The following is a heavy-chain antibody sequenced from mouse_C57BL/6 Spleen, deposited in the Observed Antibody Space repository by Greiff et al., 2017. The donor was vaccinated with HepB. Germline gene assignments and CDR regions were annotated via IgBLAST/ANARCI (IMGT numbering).Heavy chain of an antibody. Sequence: QVQLKESGAELVKPGASVKISCKASGYAFSSYWMNWVKQWPGKGLEWIGQIYPGDGDTNYNGKFTGKATLTADKSSSTAYMQLSSLTSEDSAVYFCARWKLDYWGQGTTLTVSS. CDR3: ARWKLDY. CDR2: IYPGDGDT. J-gene: IGHJ2*01. V-gene: IGHV1-80*01. D-gene: IGHD1-1*02. CDR1: GYAFSSYW.